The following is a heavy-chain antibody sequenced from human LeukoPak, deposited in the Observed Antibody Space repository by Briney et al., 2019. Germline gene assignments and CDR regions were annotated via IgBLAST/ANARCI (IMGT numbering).Heavy chain of an antibody. CDR3: AQQVGYCSSGNCYFTY. CDR2: INNNGDDT. CDR1: GFSFNTFA. J-gene: IGHJ1*01. Sequence: GGSLRLSCAASGFSFNTFAMSWVRQAPGKGLEWVSAINNNGDDTYPADSVRGRFTVSRDNSKNTLYLQMNNLRAEDAAIYYCAQQVGYCSSGNCYFTYWGQGTLVTVSS. D-gene: IGHD2-15*01. V-gene: IGHV3-23*01.